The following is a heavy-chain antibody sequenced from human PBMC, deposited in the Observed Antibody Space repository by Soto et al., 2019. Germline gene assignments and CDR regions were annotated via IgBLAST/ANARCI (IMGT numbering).Heavy chain of an antibody. V-gene: IGHV4-59*01. J-gene: IGHJ4*02. D-gene: IGHD3-22*01. CDR1: GGSISGYD. CDR3: ASQYYYDSSGSQTFDY. Sequence: SETLSLTCTVSGGSISGYDWNWIRQPPGKGLEWIGDIYYGGGTNYNPSLKSRVTLSVDTSKNQFSLKLSSVTAADTAVYYCASQYYYDSSGSQTFDYWGQGTQVTVSS. CDR2: IYYGGGT.